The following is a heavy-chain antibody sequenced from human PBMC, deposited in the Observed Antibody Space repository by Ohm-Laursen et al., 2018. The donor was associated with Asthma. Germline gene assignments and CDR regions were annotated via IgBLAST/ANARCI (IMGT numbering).Heavy chain of an antibody. CDR3: ARGPMHDYYFDN. D-gene: IGHD1-1*01. V-gene: IGHV4-30-2*01. J-gene: IGHJ4*02. Sequence: TLSLTCSVSGGSISSGGYSWSWIRQPPGKGLEWIGYIYHSGSTYYNPSLKSRVTISVDRSKNQFSLRLSSVTAADTAVYYCARGPMHDYYFDNWGQGTLVTVSS. CDR1: GGSISSGGYS. CDR2: IYHSGST.